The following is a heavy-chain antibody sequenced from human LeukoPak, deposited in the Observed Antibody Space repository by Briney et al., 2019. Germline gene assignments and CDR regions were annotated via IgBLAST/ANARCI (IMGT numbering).Heavy chain of an antibody. CDR2: IIPIFGTA. J-gene: IGHJ5*02. V-gene: IGHV1-69*15. CDR1: GGTFSSYA. Sequence: ASVKVSCKASGGTFSSYAISWVRQAPGQGLEWMGRIIPIFGTANYAQKFQGRVTITADESTSTAYMELSSLRSEDTAVYYCARGGLRFYCSGGSCYLNWFDPWGQGTLVTVSS. D-gene: IGHD2-15*01. CDR3: ARGGLRFYCSGGSCYLNWFDP.